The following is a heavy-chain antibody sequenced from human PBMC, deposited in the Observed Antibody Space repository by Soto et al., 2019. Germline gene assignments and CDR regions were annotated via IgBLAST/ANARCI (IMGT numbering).Heavy chain of an antibody. J-gene: IGHJ3*02. V-gene: IGHV5-51*01. CDR3: ARSYDFWSGYYTPTRAFDI. D-gene: IGHD3-3*01. CDR2: IYPGDSDT. Sequence: LGESLKISCKGSGYSFTRYWIGWVRQMPGKGLEWMGIIYPGDSDTRYSPSFQGQVTISADKSISTAYLQWSSLKASDTAMYYCARSYDFWSGYYTPTRAFDIWGQGTMVTVSS. CDR1: GYSFTRYW.